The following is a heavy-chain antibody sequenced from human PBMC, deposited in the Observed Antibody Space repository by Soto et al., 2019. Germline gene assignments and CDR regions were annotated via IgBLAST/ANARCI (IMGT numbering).Heavy chain of an antibody. D-gene: IGHD1-26*01. CDR3: ARDGFGWELSRFGL. CDR2: IIPIVGTV. V-gene: IGHV1-69*01. J-gene: IGHJ2*01. CDR1: GGTFSSYA. Sequence: QVQLVQSGAEVKKPGSSVKVSCKASGGTFSSYAISWVRQAPGQGLEWMGGIIPIVGTVNYAQKFQGRVNITGDESKSNGYLELGSLRSEDTAVYYCARDGFGWELSRFGLWGRGTLVTVSS.